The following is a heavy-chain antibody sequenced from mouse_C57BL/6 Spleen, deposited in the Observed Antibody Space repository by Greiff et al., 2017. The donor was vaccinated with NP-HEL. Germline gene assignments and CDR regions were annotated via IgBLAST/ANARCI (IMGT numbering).Heavy chain of an antibody. Sequence: QVQLQQSGAELVKPGASVKMSCKASGYTFTSYWITWVKQRPGQGLEWIGDIYPGSGSTNYNEKFKSKATLTVDTSSSTAYMQLSSLTSEDSAVYYCARGGGPPYYFDYWGQGTTLTVSS. V-gene: IGHV1-55*01. CDR3: ARGGGPPYYFDY. CDR2: IYPGSGST. CDR1: GYTFTSYW. J-gene: IGHJ2*01.